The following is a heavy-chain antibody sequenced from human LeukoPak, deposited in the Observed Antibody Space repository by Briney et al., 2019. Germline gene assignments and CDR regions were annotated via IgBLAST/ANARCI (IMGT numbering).Heavy chain of an antibody. J-gene: IGHJ6*03. Sequence: ASVKVSCKASGGTFSSYAISWVRQAPGQGLEWMGGIIPIFGTANYAQKFQGRVTITADKSTSTAYMELSSLRSEDTAVYYCATGSMVRGPNVGAYYYYYMDVWGKGTTVTISS. CDR3: ATGSMVRGPNVGAYYYYYMDV. CDR1: GGTFSSYA. D-gene: IGHD3-10*01. CDR2: IIPIFGTA. V-gene: IGHV1-69*06.